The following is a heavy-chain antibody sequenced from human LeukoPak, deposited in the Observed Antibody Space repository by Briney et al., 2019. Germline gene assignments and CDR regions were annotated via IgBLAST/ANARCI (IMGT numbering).Heavy chain of an antibody. CDR2: IYYSGST. D-gene: IGHD4-23*01. Sequence: SGTLSLTCSVSGGSISSNYWTWIRQPPGKGLEWIGYIYYSGSTNYNPSLKSRVTISVDTSKNQFSLKLSSVTAADTAVYYCARQGRGYGGNSDYWGQGTLVTVSS. CDR1: GGSISSNY. J-gene: IGHJ4*02. V-gene: IGHV4-59*08. CDR3: ARQGRGYGGNSDY.